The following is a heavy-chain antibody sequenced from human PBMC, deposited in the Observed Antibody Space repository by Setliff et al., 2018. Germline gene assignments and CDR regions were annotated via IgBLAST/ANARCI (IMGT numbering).Heavy chain of an antibody. CDR1: GGSISSGSYY. Sequence: SETLSLTCTVSGGSISSGSYYWSWIRQPAGKGLEWIGRLYTIGSTKYNPSLKSRVTMSVDSSKNQFSLKLSSVTAADTAVYYCAREQSNYDFWSGYYGSYYYYMDVWGKGTTVTVSS. V-gene: IGHV4-61*02. D-gene: IGHD3-3*01. CDR3: AREQSNYDFWSGYYGSYYYYMDV. CDR2: LYTIGST. J-gene: IGHJ6*03.